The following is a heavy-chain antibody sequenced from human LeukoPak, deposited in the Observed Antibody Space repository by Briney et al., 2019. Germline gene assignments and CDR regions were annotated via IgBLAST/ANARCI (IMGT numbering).Heavy chain of an antibody. CDR1: GFTFNNYW. CDR2: IKQDGSEK. Sequence: QTGGSLRLSCVASGFTFNNYWMSWVRQAPGKGLECVANIKQDGSEKYYVDSVKGRFTISRDDAKNSLYLQMNSLRAEDTAVYYCARELGVGVIGDAFDMWGQGTMVTVSS. CDR3: ARELGVGVIGDAFDM. J-gene: IGHJ3*02. D-gene: IGHD3-22*01. V-gene: IGHV3-7*01.